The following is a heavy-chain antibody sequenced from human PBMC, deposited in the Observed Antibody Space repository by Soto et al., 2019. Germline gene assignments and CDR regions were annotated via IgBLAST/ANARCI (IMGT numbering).Heavy chain of an antibody. CDR1: GFTFSSYA. CDR2: ISGSGGST. Sequence: EVQLLESGGGLVQPGGSLRLSCAASGFTFSSYAMSWVRQAPGEGLEWVSAISGSGGSTYYADSVKGRFTISRDNSKNTLYLQMNSLRAEDTAVYYCAKLAVVGYCSSTSCSYFDYWGQGTLVTVSS. CDR3: AKLAVVGYCSSTSCSYFDY. D-gene: IGHD2-2*01. V-gene: IGHV3-23*01. J-gene: IGHJ4*02.